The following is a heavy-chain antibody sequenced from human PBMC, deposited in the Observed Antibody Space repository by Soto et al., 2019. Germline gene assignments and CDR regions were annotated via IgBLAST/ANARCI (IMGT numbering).Heavy chain of an antibody. Sequence: QVRLVESGGGAVQPGDSLRLSCDASGFTFSTYALHWVRQAPGKGLEWVAFISYTGANQYYADSVKGRFTVSRDNSKNIASLQMTSLNPEDSAVYYCAREAFLYSRGAYYDHWGQGTLVTVSS. D-gene: IGHD4-4*01. CDR2: ISYTGANQ. CDR3: AREAFLYSRGAYYDH. CDR1: GFTFSTYA. J-gene: IGHJ4*02. V-gene: IGHV3-30-3*01.